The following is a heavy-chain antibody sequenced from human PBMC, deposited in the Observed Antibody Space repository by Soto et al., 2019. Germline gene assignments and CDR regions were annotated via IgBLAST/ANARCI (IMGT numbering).Heavy chain of an antibody. J-gene: IGHJ4*02. D-gene: IGHD1-26*01. CDR3: ARGSAFIGLDY. Sequence: GGSLRLSCAVSGFIFGRYSMNWVRQAPGKGLEWVSSIGTSGSYIYDTDSVKGRFTISRDNTKDSLYLQMNSLRAEDTAIYYCARGSAFIGLDYWGQGTPVTVSS. V-gene: IGHV3-21*01. CDR2: IGTSGSYI. CDR1: GFIFGRYS.